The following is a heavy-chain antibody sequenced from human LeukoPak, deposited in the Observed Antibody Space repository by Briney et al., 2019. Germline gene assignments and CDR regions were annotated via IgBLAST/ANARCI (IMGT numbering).Heavy chain of an antibody. CDR2: ISSDGSNK. J-gene: IGHJ6*02. V-gene: IGHV3-30*18. CDR1: GFTFNTFSSYG. Sequence: GRSLRLSCAASGFTFNTFSSYGIHWVRQPPGKGLEWVAFISSDGSNKYYTDSVKGRFTISRGNLRHTLFLQMNSLRGEDTAVYYCAKGTWNDGIYYYGIDVWGPGTTVTVSS. CDR3: AKGTWNDGIYYYGIDV. D-gene: IGHD1-1*01.